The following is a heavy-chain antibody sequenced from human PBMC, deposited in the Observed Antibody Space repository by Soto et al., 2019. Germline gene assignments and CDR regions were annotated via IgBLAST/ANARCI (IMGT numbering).Heavy chain of an antibody. J-gene: IGHJ4*02. CDR2: INPSGDST. Sequence: ASVKVSCKASGYTYYIHWVRQAPGQGIEWMGIINPSGDSTTYAQKFQGRVTMTRDTSTLTVYMELSSLTSEDTAVYYCARAVTEYYPADYWGQGTNVTVSS. D-gene: IGHD6-19*01. CDR3: ARAVTEYYPADY. CDR1: GYTYY. V-gene: IGHV1-46*01.